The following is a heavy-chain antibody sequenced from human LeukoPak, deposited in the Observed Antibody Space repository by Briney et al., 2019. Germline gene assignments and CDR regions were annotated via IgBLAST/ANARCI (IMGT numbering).Heavy chain of an antibody. J-gene: IGHJ4*02. CDR3: ARDGGYSYGYSVDY. V-gene: IGHV1-2*02. D-gene: IGHD5-18*01. CDR1: GYXFTGYY. CDR2: INPNSGGT. Sequence: ASVKVSCRASGYXFTGYYIHWVRQAPGQGLEWMGWINPNSGGTNYAQKFQGRVTMTRDTSISTAYMELSRLRSDDTAVYYCARDGGYSYGYSVDYWGQGTLVTVSS.